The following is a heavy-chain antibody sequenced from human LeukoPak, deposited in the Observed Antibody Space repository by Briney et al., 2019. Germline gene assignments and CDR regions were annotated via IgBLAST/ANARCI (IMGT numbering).Heavy chain of an antibody. CDR1: GFTFSNYW. J-gene: IGHJ4*02. CDR2: IKQDGSEK. CDR3: ARDTAWGGVGYTDC. D-gene: IGHD5-12*01. V-gene: IGHV3-7*01. Sequence: PGGSLRLSCVASGFTFSNYWMSWVRQAPGKGLEWLANIKQDGSEKNYVDSVKGRFTISKDNAKNSLYLQMNSLSAEDTAVYYCARDTAWGGVGYTDCWGQGTLVTVSS.